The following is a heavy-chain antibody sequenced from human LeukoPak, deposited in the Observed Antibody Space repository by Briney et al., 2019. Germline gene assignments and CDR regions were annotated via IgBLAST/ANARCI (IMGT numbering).Heavy chain of an antibody. D-gene: IGHD3-10*01. V-gene: IGHV3-48*01. CDR1: GFTFSSYS. J-gene: IGHJ4*02. CDR3: AREEYGSGSDLDY. CDR2: ISSSSSTI. Sequence: GGSLRLSCAASGFTFSSYSMNWVRQAPGKGLEWVSYISSSSSTIYYADSVKGRFTISRDNAKNSLYLQMNSLRAEDTAVYYCAREEYGSGSDLDYWGQGTLVTVSS.